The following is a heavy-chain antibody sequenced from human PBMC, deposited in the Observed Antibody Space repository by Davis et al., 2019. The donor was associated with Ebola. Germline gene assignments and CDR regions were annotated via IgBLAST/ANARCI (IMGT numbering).Heavy chain of an antibody. Sequence: SVKVSCKASGFTFTSSAVQWVRQAPGQGLEWMGGIIPIFGTANYAQKFQGRVTITADESTSTAYMELSSLRSEDTAVYYCARDQGRYCSGGSCYSGDYWGQGTLVTVSS. V-gene: IGHV1-69*13. CDR2: IIPIFGTA. CDR3: ARDQGRYCSGGSCYSGDY. D-gene: IGHD2-15*01. J-gene: IGHJ4*02. CDR1: GFTFTSSA.